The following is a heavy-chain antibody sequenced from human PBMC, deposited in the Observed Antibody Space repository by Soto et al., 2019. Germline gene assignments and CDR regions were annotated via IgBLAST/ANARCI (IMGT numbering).Heavy chain of an antibody. Sequence: PSETLSLTCAVYGGSFSGYYWSWIRQPPGKGLEWFGEINHSGSTNYNPSLKSRVTISVDTSKNQFSLKLSSVTAADTAVYYCARGRMGSTIFGVVIIQRKNWFDPWGQGTLVTVSS. D-gene: IGHD3-3*01. V-gene: IGHV4-34*01. CDR3: ARGRMGSTIFGVVIIQRKNWFDP. CDR1: GGSFSGYY. J-gene: IGHJ5*02. CDR2: INHSGST.